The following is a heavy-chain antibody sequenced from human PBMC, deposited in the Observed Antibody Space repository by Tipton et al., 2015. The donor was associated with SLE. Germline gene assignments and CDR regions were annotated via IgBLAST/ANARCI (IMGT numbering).Heavy chain of an antibody. J-gene: IGHJ4*01. CDR2: IYPGYSDT. D-gene: IGHD1-1*01. V-gene: IGHV5-51*03. Sequence: VQLVQSGAEVKKPGESLKISCKGSGYSFTTYWIGWVRQMPGKGLEWMGIIYPGYSDTRYSPSFQGQVTISADKSISTAYLQWSSLEAAATAMYYGARREATWNEFDCWGQATLVTVPS. CDR1: GYSFTTYW. CDR3: ARREATWNEFDC.